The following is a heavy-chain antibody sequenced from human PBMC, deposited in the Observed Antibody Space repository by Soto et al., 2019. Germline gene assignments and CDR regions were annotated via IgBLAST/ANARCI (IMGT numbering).Heavy chain of an antibody. CDR3: ARHLRGTSEYYYYYGMDV. V-gene: IGHV5-10-1*01. D-gene: IGHD6-6*01. Sequence: GESLKISCKGSGYSFTSYWISWVRQMPGKGLEWMGRIDPSDSYTNYSPSFQGHVTISADKSISTAYLQWSSLKASDTAMYYCARHLRGTSEYYYYYGMDVWGQGTTVTVSS. CDR1: GYSFTSYW. J-gene: IGHJ6*02. CDR2: IDPSDSYT.